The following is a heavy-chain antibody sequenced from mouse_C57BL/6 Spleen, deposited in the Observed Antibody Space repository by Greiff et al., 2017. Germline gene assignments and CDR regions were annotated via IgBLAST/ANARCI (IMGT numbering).Heavy chain of an antibody. CDR3: ARGGLRQGGFGY. Sequence: QVQLQQSGAELVKPGASVKMSCKASGYTFNTYPIEWMKQNHGKSLEWIGNFHPYNDDTTYNEKFKGKATLTVEKSSSTVYWELSRLTSDYSAVYYCARGGLRQGGFGYWGQGTTLTVSS. CDR1: GYTFNTYP. J-gene: IGHJ2*01. D-gene: IGHD2-4*01. V-gene: IGHV1-47*01. CDR2: FHPYNDDT.